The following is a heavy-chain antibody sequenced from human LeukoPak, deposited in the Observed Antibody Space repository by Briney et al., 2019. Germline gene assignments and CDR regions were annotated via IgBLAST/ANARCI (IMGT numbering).Heavy chain of an antibody. J-gene: IGHJ4*02. D-gene: IGHD6-19*01. Sequence: SETLSLTCAVYGGSFSGYYWSWIRQPPGKGLEWIGEINHSGSTNYNPSLKSRVTISVDTSKNQFSLKLSSVTAADTAVYYCARIRGEQWPGEVYWGQGTLVTVSS. CDR2: INHSGST. CDR3: ARIRGEQWPGEVY. V-gene: IGHV4-34*01. CDR1: GGSFSGYY.